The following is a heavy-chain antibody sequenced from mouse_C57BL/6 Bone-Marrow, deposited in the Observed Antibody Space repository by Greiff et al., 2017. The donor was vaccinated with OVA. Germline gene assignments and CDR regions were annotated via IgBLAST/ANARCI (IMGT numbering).Heavy chain of an antibody. D-gene: IGHD2-14*01. CDR1: GYTFTEYT. Sequence: VQVVESGAELVKPGASVKLSCMASGYTFTEYTIHWVKQRSGQGLEWIGWFYPGSGSIKYNEKFKDKATLTADKSSSTVYMELSRLTSEDSAVYFCARHEDNPYRDWFAYWGQGTLVTVSA. V-gene: IGHV1-62-2*01. CDR2: FYPGSGSI. J-gene: IGHJ3*01. CDR3: ARHEDNPYRDWFAY.